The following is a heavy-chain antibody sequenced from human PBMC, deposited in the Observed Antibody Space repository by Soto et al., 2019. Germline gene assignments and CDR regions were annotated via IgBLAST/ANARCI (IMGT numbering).Heavy chain of an antibody. V-gene: IGHV3-21*01. CDR3: ARQYPSSSRHFDH. CDR1: GSTFRTYN. J-gene: IGHJ4*02. CDR2: IIAGSSNI. D-gene: IGHD6-6*01. Sequence: EVELVESGGGLVKPGGARTLSCAASGSTFRTYNLIWVRQAPGKGLEWVPSIIAGSSNIYDAPSVKGRFTIPRDNAKNSLYLQINSRRAEDTAVYYCARQYPSSSRHFDHWGQGTLVTVSS.